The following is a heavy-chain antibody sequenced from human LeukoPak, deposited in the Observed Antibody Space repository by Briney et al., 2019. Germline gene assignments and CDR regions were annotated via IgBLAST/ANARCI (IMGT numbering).Heavy chain of an antibody. D-gene: IGHD2-21*01. CDR2: IYYSGST. CDR3: ARERPDFGGGEDWFDP. J-gene: IGHJ5*02. V-gene: IGHV4-31*03. Sequence: SETLSLTCTVSGGSISSGGYCWSWIRQHPGKGLEWIGYIYYSGSTYYNPSLKSRVTISVDTSKNQFSLKLSSVTAADTAVYYCARERPDFGGGEDWFDPWGQGTLVTVSS. CDR1: GGSISSGGYC.